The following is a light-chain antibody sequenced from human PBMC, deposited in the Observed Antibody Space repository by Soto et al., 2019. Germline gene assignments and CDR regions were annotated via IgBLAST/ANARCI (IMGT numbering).Light chain of an antibody. CDR2: GVS. Sequence: DIVLTQSPATLSVSPGDRVTLSCRASESLFGFLAWYQQKPGQAPRLHMYGVSTRATGIPARFSGGGSATDFTLTISSLQSEDSAFYFCQSYNDWPFASGLGTRLEI. CDR3: QSYNDWPFA. CDR1: ESLFGF. V-gene: IGKV3-15*01. J-gene: IGKJ2*01.